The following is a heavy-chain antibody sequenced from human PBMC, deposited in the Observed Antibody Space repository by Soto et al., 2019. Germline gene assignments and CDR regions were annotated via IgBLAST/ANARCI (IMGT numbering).Heavy chain of an antibody. J-gene: IGHJ5*01. CDR2: IYSSGST. CDR3: AIGQRFSEWFDS. CDR1: GGTISGYY. V-gene: IGHV4-4*07. D-gene: IGHD3-3*01. Sequence: PSETLSLTCTVTGGTISGYYWTWIGQSAGGGLEWIGGIYSSGSTNYNPSLKSRVTISLDTSMNHFSLRLSSVTAADTAVYYWAIGQRFSEWFDSWGQGTLVTVSS.